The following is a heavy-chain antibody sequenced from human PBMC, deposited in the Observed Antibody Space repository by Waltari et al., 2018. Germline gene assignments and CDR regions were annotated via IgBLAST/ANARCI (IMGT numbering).Heavy chain of an antibody. Sequence: VRLVQSGAEMRTPGTTLKISCQVSGFEFGAIYVHWVRQAPEQGLEWVGLVDPRKGRSLYPGPFQGRVTFASDTAQIKVNTAVTGLRREEAAVYYCTVSEVAKYLERWGQGTLVTVSA. CDR1: GFEFGAIY. CDR2: VDPRKGRS. CDR3: TVSEVAKYLER. V-gene: IGHV1-69-2*01. J-gene: IGHJ4*02. D-gene: IGHD2-2*01.